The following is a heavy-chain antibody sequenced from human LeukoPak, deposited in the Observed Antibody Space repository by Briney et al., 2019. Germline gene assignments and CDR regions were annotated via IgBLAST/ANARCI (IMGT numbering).Heavy chain of an antibody. CDR2: IWYDGSNK. CDR1: GFTFSSYG. V-gene: IGHV3-33*01. Sequence: PGGSLRLSCAASGFTFSSYGMHWVRQAPGKGLEWVAVIWYDGSNKYYADSVKGRFTISRDNSKNTLYLQMNSLRAEDTAVYYCARDPAPYSSSWYYWYFDLWGRGTLVTVSS. CDR3: ARDPAPYSSSWYYWYFDL. J-gene: IGHJ2*01. D-gene: IGHD6-13*01.